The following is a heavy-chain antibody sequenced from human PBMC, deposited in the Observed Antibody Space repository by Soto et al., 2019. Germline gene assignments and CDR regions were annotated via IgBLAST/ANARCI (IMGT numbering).Heavy chain of an antibody. Sequence: QVPLVQSGADVKKPGASVNVSCKASGYTFTNYGISWVRQAPGQGLEWMGWISAYTGDTNYAQKLQGRVTMTTDTSTSTAYMELRSLRSDDTAVYYCATKTTIAAAGTLGYYYGMDVWGQGTTVTVSS. D-gene: IGHD6-13*01. CDR1: GYTFTNYG. V-gene: IGHV1-18*04. CDR3: ATKTTIAAAGTLGYYYGMDV. CDR2: ISAYTGDT. J-gene: IGHJ6*02.